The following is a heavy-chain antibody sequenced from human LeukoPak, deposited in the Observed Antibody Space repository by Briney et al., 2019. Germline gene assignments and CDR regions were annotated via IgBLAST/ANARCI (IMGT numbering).Heavy chain of an antibody. J-gene: IGHJ4*02. V-gene: IGHV3-64*01. CDR2: ISDNGRQT. D-gene: IGHD3-10*01. CDR3: ARDGSGSPDY. CDR1: GFTFSNCA. Sequence: PGGSLRLSCAASGFTFSNCAIHWIRQAPGKGLEYVSAISDNGRQTFYANSVKGRFTISRDNSKNALYLQMGSLRDEDMAVYYCARDGSGSPDYLGQGTLVTVSS.